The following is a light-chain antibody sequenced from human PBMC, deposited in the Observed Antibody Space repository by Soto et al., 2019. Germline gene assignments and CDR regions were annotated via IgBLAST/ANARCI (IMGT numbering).Light chain of an antibody. V-gene: IGLV2-14*01. CDR3: SSYAGSNKSV. CDR2: EVS. J-gene: IGLJ1*01. CDR1: SSDVGGYNY. Sequence: QSALTQPASVSGSPGQSITISCIGSSSDVGGYNYVSWYQHHPGRVPKPMIFEVSDRPSGVSSRFSGSKSGNTAYLTISGLQAEDEADYYCSSYAGSNKSVFGTGTKLTVL.